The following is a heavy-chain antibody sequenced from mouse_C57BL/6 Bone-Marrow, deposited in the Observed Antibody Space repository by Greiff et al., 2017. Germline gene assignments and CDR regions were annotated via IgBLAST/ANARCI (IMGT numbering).Heavy chain of an antibody. CDR1: GYTFTSYT. D-gene: IGHD1-1*01. V-gene: IGHV1-4*01. CDR2: INPSSGYT. CDR3: AGRDYYGSSPFAY. J-gene: IGHJ3*01. Sequence: VHLVESGAELARPGASVKMSCKASGYTFTSYTMHWVKQRPGPGLEWIGYINPSSGYTKYNQKFKDKAILTADKSASTDYMKLSILTSADSAFYCCAGRDYYGSSPFAYWGQGTLVTVSA.